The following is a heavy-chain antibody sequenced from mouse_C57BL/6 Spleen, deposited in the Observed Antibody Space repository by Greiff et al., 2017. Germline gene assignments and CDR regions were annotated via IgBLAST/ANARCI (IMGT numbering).Heavy chain of an antibody. D-gene: IGHD2-1*01. Sequence: EVKLMESGPELVKPGASVKISCKASGYSFTGYYMNWVKQSPEKSLEWIGEINPSTGGTTYNQKFKAKATLTVDKASSTAYMQLKSLTSEDSAVYYCARDGNARFAYWGQGTLVTVSA. CDR1: GYSFTGYY. CDR2: INPSTGGT. V-gene: IGHV1-42*01. J-gene: IGHJ3*01. CDR3: ARDGNARFAY.